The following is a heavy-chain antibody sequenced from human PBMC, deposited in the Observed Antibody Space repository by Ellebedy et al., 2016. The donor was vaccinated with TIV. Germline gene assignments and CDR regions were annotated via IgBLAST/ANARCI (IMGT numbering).Heavy chain of an antibody. J-gene: IGHJ4*02. D-gene: IGHD1-26*01. CDR2: VKQDGSEK. CDR3: ARVPDGSSYVDY. CDR1: GFTFTTFW. Sequence: PGGSLRLSCTASGFTFTTFWMAWVRQAPGKGLEWVANVKQDGSEKYYVDSIKGRFTISRDNARNSLYLQMNSLRAEETAIYYCARVPDGSSYVDYWGQGTLVTVST. V-gene: IGHV3-7*03.